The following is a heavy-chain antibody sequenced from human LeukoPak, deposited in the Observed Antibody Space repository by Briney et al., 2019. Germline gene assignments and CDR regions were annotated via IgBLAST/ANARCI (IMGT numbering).Heavy chain of an antibody. V-gene: IGHV4-4*07. CDR3: ARAYSSSWHHDY. CDR1: GGSISSSY. Sequence: SETLSLTCTVSGGSISSSYWSWIRQPAGKGLEWIGRIYTSGTTSYNPSLRSRVSISVDKSKNQLSLKVSSVTAADTAVYYCARAYSSSWHHDYWGQGTLVTVSS. D-gene: IGHD6-13*01. CDR2: IYTSGTT. J-gene: IGHJ4*02.